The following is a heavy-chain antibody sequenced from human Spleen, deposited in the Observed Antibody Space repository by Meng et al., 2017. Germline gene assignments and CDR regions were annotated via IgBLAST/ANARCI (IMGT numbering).Heavy chain of an antibody. CDR2: INPVSGVT. V-gene: IGHV1-2*06. CDR3: ATRGNPYLDR. J-gene: IGHJ4*02. CDR1: GYAFSGYY. Sequence: ASVKVSCKASGYAFSGYYMHWVRQTPGQGLEWMGRINPVSGVTNGAQNFQGRVTMTRDTSISTAYMELSRLTSDDTAVYYCATRGNPYLDRWGQGTLVTVSS.